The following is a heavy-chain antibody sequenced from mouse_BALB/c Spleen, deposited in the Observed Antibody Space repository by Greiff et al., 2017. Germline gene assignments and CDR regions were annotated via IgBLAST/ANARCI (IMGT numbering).Heavy chain of an antibody. V-gene: IGHV5-9-4*01. D-gene: IGHD1-1*01. CDR1: GFTFSSYA. Sequence: EVMLVESGGGLVKPGGSLKLSCAASGFTFSSYAMSWVRQSPEKRLEWVAEISSGGSYTYYPDTVTGRFTISRDNAKNTLYLEMSSLRSEDTAMYYCARRATVVGDAMDYWGQGTSVTVSS. CDR2: ISSGGSYT. J-gene: IGHJ4*01. CDR3: ARRATVVGDAMDY.